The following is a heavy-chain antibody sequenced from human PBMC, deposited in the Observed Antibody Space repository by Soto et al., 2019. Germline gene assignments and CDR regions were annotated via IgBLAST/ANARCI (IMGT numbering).Heavy chain of an antibody. Sequence: PSQTLSLTCAISVDGVSSNSAAWNWIMQSPSRGLEWLGRTYYRSKWFNDHAISVKSRIAINPDTSKNHFSLQLNSVTPDDTAVYYCARTIRGHGAKYIDVCGQGTPVTGSP. CDR1: VDGVSSNSAA. D-gene: IGHD1-26*01. CDR2: TYYRSKWFN. J-gene: IGHJ4*02. CDR3: ARTIRGHGAKYIDV. V-gene: IGHV6-1*01.